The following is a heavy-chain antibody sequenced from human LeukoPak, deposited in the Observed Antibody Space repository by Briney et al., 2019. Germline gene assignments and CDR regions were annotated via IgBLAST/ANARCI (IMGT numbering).Heavy chain of an antibody. V-gene: IGHV1-8*01. CDR3: ARGTRYCRSTSGYSRNYYNRLV. CDR1: GYTFTSYD. Sequence: ASVKVSCKASGYTFTSYDINWVRQATGQGLEWMGWMNPNSGNTGYAQKFQGRVTMTRNTSISTAYMELSSLRSEDTAVYYCARGTRYCRSTSGYSRNYYNRLVGGKGPRATV. D-gene: IGHD2-2*02. J-gene: IGHJ6*03. CDR2: MNPNSGNT.